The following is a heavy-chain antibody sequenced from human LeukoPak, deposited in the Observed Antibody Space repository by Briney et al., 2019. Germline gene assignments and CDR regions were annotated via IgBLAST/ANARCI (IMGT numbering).Heavy chain of an antibody. CDR1: GFTFSSYS. CDR3: ARLCSSTSCFSGFDF. Sequence: PGGSLRLSCVASGFTFSSYSMNWVRQAPAKGLEWVSYISSGSSTIYYADSVKGRFTSSRDNAKNSVHLQMNSLRDEDTAVYYCARLCSSTSCFSGFDFWGQGTLVTVSS. D-gene: IGHD2-2*01. CDR2: ISSGSSTI. V-gene: IGHV3-48*02. J-gene: IGHJ4*02.